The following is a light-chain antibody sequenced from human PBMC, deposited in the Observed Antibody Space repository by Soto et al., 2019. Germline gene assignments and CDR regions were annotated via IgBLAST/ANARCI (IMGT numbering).Light chain of an antibody. J-gene: IGKJ3*01. V-gene: IGKV3D-15*01. CDR3: HQYNNWLPFT. CDR2: GAS. CDR1: QSVSTN. Sequence: EIVMTQSPATLSVSPGERATLSCRASQSVSTNLAWYQQKPGQAPRLLIYGASTRATGIPVRFSGSGSGTEFTLTISSLQSEDFAVYYCHQYNNWLPFTFGPGTKVDIK.